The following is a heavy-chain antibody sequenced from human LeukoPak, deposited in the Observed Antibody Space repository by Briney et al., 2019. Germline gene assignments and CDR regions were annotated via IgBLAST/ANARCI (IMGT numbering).Heavy chain of an antibody. CDR3: ARGVAYSLGWFDP. D-gene: IGHD2-21*01. Sequence: EPSETLSLTCTVSGGSISSYYWSWIRQPPGKGLEWIGYIYYSGSTNYNPSLKSRVTISVDTSKNQFSLKLSSVTAADTAVYYCARGVAYSLGWFDPWGQGTLVTVSS. CDR1: GGSISSYY. J-gene: IGHJ5*02. CDR2: IYYSGST. V-gene: IGHV4-59*12.